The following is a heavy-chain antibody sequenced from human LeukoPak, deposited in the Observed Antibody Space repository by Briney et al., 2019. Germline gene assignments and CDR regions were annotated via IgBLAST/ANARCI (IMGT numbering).Heavy chain of an antibody. CDR3: AKGGTGGTYYFDY. D-gene: IGHD2-8*02. Sequence: PGGALRLSCAASGFTFDDYAMHWVRPAPGKGLEWVSLVRAYGGSTDYADSVKGRFTISRDNRKDSLYLQMNSLRTEDTALYYCAKGGTGGTYYFDYWGQGTLVTVSS. CDR1: GFTFDDYA. V-gene: IGHV3-43*02. J-gene: IGHJ4*02. CDR2: VRAYGGST.